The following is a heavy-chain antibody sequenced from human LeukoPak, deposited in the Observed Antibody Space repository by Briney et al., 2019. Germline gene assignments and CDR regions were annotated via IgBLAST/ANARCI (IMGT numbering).Heavy chain of an antibody. CDR3: TSYLLDLYYYDSRGPVQGSDY. J-gene: IGHJ4*02. D-gene: IGHD3-22*01. Sequence: GGSLRLSCTASGFTFGDYAMSWVRQAPGKGLEWVGFIRSKAYGGTTEYAASVKGRFTISRGDSRSIAYLQMNSLKTEDTAVYYCTSYLLDLYYYDSRGPVQGSDYWGQGTLVTVSS. CDR2: IRSKAYGGTT. CDR1: GFTFGDYA. V-gene: IGHV3-49*04.